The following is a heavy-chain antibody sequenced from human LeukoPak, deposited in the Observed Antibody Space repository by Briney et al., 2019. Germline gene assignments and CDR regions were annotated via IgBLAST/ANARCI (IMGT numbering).Heavy chain of an antibody. V-gene: IGHV3-73*01. Sequence: GGSLRLSCAASGFTFSGSAMHWVRQVSGKGLEWVGRIRSKTNNYATEYAVSVKGRFTISRDDSKNTVYLQMNSLKTEDTAVYYCTRLRGEKASGDYWGQGTLVTVSS. J-gene: IGHJ4*02. CDR3: TRLRGEKASGDY. D-gene: IGHD3-10*01. CDR2: IRSKTNNYAT. CDR1: GFTFSGSA.